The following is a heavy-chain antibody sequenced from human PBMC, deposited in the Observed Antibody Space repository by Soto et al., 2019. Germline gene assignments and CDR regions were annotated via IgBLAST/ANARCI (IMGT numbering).Heavy chain of an antibody. CDR1: GFTFSSYG. V-gene: IGHV3-33*01. D-gene: IGHD1-1*01. Sequence: GGSLRLSCAASGFTFSSYGMHWVRQAPGKGLEWVAVIWFDGRNEYYADSVKGRFTISRDNSKNTLYLQMNSLRAEDTAVYYCASDSGAYTPNYYFDYWGQGTLVTVSS. CDR3: ASDSGAYTPNYYFDY. CDR2: IWFDGRNE. J-gene: IGHJ4*02.